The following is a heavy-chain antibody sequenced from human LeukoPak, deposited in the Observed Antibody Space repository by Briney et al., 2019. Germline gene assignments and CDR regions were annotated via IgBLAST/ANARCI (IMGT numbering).Heavy chain of an antibody. CDR3: AKADVVAITFYYFDN. Sequence: GGSMTLSCAASGFTVSSHAMSWVRQAPGKGLGWVSGISASGVSTNYADSVKGRFTVSRDNSKNTLYLQMNSLRAGDTAIYYCAKADVVAITFYYFDNWGQGTLVTVST. CDR1: GFTVSSHA. J-gene: IGHJ4*02. V-gene: IGHV3-23*01. CDR2: ISASGVST. D-gene: IGHD3-22*01.